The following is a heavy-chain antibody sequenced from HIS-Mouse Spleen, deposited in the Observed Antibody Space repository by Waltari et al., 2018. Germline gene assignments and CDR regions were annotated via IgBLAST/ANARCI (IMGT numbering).Heavy chain of an antibody. V-gene: IGHV4-39*01. D-gene: IGHD6-13*01. CDR3: AIHEGQQLVTSLFDY. CDR2: IYYSGST. Sequence: QLQLQESGPGLVKPSETLSLTCTVSGGSISSSSYYWGWIRQPPGKGLEWIGSIYYSGSTYYNPSLKSRVTISVDTSKNQFSLKLSSVTAADTAVYYCAIHEGQQLVTSLFDYWGQGTLVTVSS. CDR1: GGSISSSSYY. J-gene: IGHJ4*02.